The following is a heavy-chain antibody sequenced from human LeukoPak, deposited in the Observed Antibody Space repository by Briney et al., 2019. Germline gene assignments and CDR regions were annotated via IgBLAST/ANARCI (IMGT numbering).Heavy chain of an antibody. CDR2: ISYDGINN. CDR3: AKDTRDDHHSDY. CDR1: GFTFSAYG. Sequence: QPGGSLRLSCAVSGFTFSAYGMHGVRQAPAKGLAGVAMISYDGINNYYPDSVKGQFTISRDNSKKTLYLQMNSLRAEDTAVCYCAKDTRDDHHSDYWGQGTLVTVSS. J-gene: IGHJ4*02. V-gene: IGHV3-30*18. D-gene: IGHD1-14*01.